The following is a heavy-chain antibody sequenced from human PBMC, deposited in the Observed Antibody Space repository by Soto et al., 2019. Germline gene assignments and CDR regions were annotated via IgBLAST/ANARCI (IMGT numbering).Heavy chain of an antibody. Sequence: LRLSCAASGFTFDGYAMSWVRQAPGKGLQWVSTIGGSGDGTYYADSVKGRFTISRDNSKNTLYLQMNSLTTEDTAVYFCARDRSDSSRADSFDIWGQGTMVTVSS. CDR1: GFTFDGYA. J-gene: IGHJ3*02. CDR3: ARDRSDSSRADSFDI. V-gene: IGHV3-23*01. D-gene: IGHD6-25*01. CDR2: IGGSGDGT.